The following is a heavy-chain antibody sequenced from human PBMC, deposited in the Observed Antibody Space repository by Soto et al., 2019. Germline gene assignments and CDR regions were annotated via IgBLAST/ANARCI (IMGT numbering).Heavy chain of an antibody. D-gene: IGHD4-17*01. CDR3: ASTNYGGNSGFPDY. J-gene: IGHJ4*02. Sequence: SETLSLTCTVSGGSISSGGYYWSWIRQHPGKGLEWIGYIYYSGSTYYNPSLKSRVTISVDTSKNQFSLKLSSVTAADTAVYYCASTNYGGNSGFPDYWGQGTLVTVSS. V-gene: IGHV4-31*03. CDR2: IYYSGST. CDR1: GGSISSGGYY.